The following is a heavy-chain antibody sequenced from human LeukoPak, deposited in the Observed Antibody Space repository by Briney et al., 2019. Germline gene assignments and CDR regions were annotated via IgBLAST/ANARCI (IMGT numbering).Heavy chain of an antibody. CDR2: ISGSGSYI. CDR3: ARVSGRGLYYYDSSGYYEDY. Sequence: PGGSLRLSCAASGFTFSDYSMNWVRQTPRKGLEWVSCISGSGSYIYYADSVKGRFTISRDNAKNSLYLQMNSLRAEDTAVYYCARVSGRGLYYYDSSGYYEDYWGQGTLVTVSS. CDR1: GFTFSDYS. D-gene: IGHD3-22*01. V-gene: IGHV3-21*01. J-gene: IGHJ4*02.